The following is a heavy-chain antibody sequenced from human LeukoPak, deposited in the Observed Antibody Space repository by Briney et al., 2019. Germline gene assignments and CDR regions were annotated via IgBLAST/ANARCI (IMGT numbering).Heavy chain of an antibody. D-gene: IGHD3-22*01. Sequence: GGSRRLSCAASGFTFSSYGMHWVRQAPGKRLEWVAFIRYDGSNKYYADSVKGRFTISGDNSKNTLYLQMNSLRAEDTAVYYCAKDAYLNYYDSSGHQDYWGQGTLVTVSS. CDR3: AKDAYLNYYDSSGHQDY. V-gene: IGHV3-30*02. CDR2: IRYDGSNK. J-gene: IGHJ4*02. CDR1: GFTFSSYG.